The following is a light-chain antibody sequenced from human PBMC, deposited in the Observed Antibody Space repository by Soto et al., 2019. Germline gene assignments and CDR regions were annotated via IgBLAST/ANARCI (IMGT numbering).Light chain of an antibody. CDR3: QQYESLPLT. CDR2: DAS. CDR1: QGISSY. J-gene: IGKJ5*01. Sequence: AIRMTQSPSSFSASTGDRVTITCRASQGISSYLAWYQQKPGKAPKLLIYDASDLETGVPSRFSGSGSGTGFTFTISSLQPEDFATYYCQQYESLPLTFGQGTRLEN. V-gene: IGKV1-8*01.